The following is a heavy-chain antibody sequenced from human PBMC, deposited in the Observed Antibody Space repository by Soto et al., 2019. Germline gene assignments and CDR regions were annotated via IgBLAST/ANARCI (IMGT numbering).Heavy chain of an antibody. J-gene: IGHJ4*02. CDR2: IYYSGST. CDR1: GGSISSGGYY. V-gene: IGHV4-31*03. Sequence: QVQLQESGPGLVKPSQTLSLTCTVSGGSISSGGYYWSWIRQHPGKGLEWIGYIYYSGSTYYNPSLKSRVTISLGTSKNQFSLKLRSVTAADTAVYYCARRSVVAATLFDYWGQATLVTVSS. D-gene: IGHD2-15*01. CDR3: ARRSVVAATLFDY.